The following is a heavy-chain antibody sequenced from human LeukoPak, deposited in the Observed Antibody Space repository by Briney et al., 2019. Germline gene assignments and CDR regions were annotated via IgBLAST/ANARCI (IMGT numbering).Heavy chain of an antibody. CDR2: ISSSGSTI. CDR3: AREEGGWYDYFDY. J-gene: IGHJ4*02. CDR1: GFTFSSYE. V-gene: IGHV3-48*03. D-gene: IGHD6-19*01. Sequence: GGSLRLSCAASGFTFSSYEMNWVRQAPGKVLEWVSYISSSGSTIYYADSVKGRFTISRDNAKNSLYLQMNSLRAEDTAVYYCAREEGGWYDYFDYWGQGTLVTVSS.